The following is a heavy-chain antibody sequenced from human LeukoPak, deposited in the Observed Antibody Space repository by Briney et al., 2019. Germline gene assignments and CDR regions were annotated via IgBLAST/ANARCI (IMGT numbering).Heavy chain of an antibody. CDR3: ARDPSAVAANTYG. J-gene: IGHJ4*02. Sequence: GGSLRLSCAASGFTVSNNYMNWVRQAPGKGQEWVSLIYSGGTTYYADSVKGRFTISRDHSKNTLYLQMNSLRAEDTAVYYCARDPSAVAANTYGWGQGTLVTVSS. D-gene: IGHD6-25*01. CDR2: IYSGGTT. V-gene: IGHV3-66*01. CDR1: GFTVSNNY.